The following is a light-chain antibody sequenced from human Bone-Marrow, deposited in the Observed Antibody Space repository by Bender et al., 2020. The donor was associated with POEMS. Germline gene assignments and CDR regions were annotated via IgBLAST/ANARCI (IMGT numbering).Light chain of an antibody. CDR1: SSDVGRYNY. V-gene: IGLV2-14*01. CDR2: DVS. J-gene: IGLJ2*01. CDR3: SSYTGSGTLVV. Sequence: QSALTQPASMSGSPGQSITFSCTGTSSDVGRYNYVSWYQQHPGKAPKLMIYDVSNRPSWVSNRFAGSKSGNTASLTISGLQAEDEADYYCSSYTGSGTLVVFGGGTKLTVL.